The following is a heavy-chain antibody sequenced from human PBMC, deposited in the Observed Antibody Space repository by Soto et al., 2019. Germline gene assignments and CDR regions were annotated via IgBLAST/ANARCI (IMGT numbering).Heavy chain of an antibody. J-gene: IGHJ5*02. CDR3: ARHFYYDYVWGSYRFYWFDP. V-gene: IGHV4-34*01. CDR2: INHSGST. CDR1: GGSFSGYY. Sequence: SETLSLTCAVYGGSFSGYYWSWIRQPPGKGLEWIGEINHSGSTNYNPSLKSRVTISVDTSKNQFSLKLSSVTAADTAVYYCARHFYYDYVWGSYRFYWFDPWGQGTLVTVSS. D-gene: IGHD3-16*02.